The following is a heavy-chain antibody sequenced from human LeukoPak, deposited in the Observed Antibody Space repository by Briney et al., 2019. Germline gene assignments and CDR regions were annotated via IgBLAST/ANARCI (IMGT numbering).Heavy chain of an antibody. CDR1: GYTFSSYP. D-gene: IGHD6-19*01. V-gene: IGHV3-64*01. J-gene: IGHJ4*02. CDR3: ARDATSGWSFDY. CDR2: ILGNGDSS. Sequence: GWSLRLSCTASGYTFSSYPMDWVHQAPGKGLEYVSAILGNGDSSFYANSVKGRFTISRDNSKNTLYLQMGSLRADDMAVYYCARDATSGWSFDYWGQGTQVTVSS.